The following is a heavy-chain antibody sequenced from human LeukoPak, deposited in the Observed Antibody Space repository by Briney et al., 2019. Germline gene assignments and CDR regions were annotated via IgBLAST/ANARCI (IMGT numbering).Heavy chain of an antibody. V-gene: IGHV1-46*01. D-gene: IGHD1-1*01. CDR2: INPSGGGT. CDR1: GYSLTGYY. Sequence: GASVKVSCKASGYSLTGYYIHWVRQAPGQGLECMGLINPSGGGTSYPQKFQGRVTMTRDTSTSTVYMDLSSLTSEDTAVYYCARTLITTTGTDYWGQGTLVTVSS. CDR3: ARTLITTTGTDY. J-gene: IGHJ4*02.